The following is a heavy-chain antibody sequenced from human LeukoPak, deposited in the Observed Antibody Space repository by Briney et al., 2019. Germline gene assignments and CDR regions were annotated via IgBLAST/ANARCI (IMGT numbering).Heavy chain of an antibody. J-gene: IGHJ4*02. V-gene: IGHV1-8*01. D-gene: IGHD2-15*01. Sequence: ASVKVSFKASGYTFTSYDINWVRQATGQGLAWMGWMNPNSGNTGYAQKFQGGVTMTRNTSISTAYMELSSLRSEDTAVYYCARVTRYCSGGSCSKNFDYWGQGTLVTVSS. CDR3: ARVTRYCSGGSCSKNFDY. CDR1: GYTFTSYD. CDR2: MNPNSGNT.